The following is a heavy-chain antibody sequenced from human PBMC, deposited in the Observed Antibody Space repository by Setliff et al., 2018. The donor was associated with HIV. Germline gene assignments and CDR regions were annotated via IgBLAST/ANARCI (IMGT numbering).Heavy chain of an antibody. CDR3: ASGSGYCKNGVCYIGVHRTPDKYYFDS. D-gene: IGHD2-8*01. Sequence: ASVKVSCKTSGYTFTSYDINWVRQATGQGLEWMGWMNPNSGNTGYAQKFQGGVTMTRNTSISTAYMELSSLRSEDTAVYYCASGSGYCKNGVCYIGVHRTPDKYYFDSWGQGALVTVSS. J-gene: IGHJ4*02. V-gene: IGHV1-8*01. CDR2: MNPNSGNT. CDR1: GYTFTSYD.